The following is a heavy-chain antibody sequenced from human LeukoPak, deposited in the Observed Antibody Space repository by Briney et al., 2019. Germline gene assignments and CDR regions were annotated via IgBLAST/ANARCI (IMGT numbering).Heavy chain of an antibody. CDR3: AKRPHSSGYYFDY. Sequence: GGSLRLSCAASGFTXRXYALXWVXXAPGKXLEWVSGISGTGFSTYYADSVKGRFTISRDNSKYTLYLQMNSLRAEDTAVYYCAKRPHSSGYYFDYWGQGTLVTVSS. D-gene: IGHD5-18*01. CDR1: GFTXRXYA. CDR2: ISGTGFST. J-gene: IGHJ4*02. V-gene: IGHV3-23*01.